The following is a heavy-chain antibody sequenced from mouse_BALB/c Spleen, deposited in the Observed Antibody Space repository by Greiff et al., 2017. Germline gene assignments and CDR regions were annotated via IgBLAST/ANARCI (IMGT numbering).Heavy chain of an antibody. J-gene: IGHJ4*01. CDR2: IYPGGGYT. CDR1: GYTFTNYW. D-gene: IGHD1-1*01. Sequence: QVQLQQSGAELVRPGTSVKISCKASGYTFTNYWLGWVKQRPGHGLEWIGDIYPGGGYTNYNEKFKGKATLTADTSSSTAYMQLSSLTSEDSAVYFCARRDYYGSSSYAMDYWGQGTSVTVSS. CDR3: ARRDYYGSSSYAMDY. V-gene: IGHV1-63*02.